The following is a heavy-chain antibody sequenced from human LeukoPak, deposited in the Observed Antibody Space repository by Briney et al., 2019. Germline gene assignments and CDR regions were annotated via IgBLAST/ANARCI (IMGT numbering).Heavy chain of an antibody. V-gene: IGHV4-30-4*08. Sequence: SQTLSLTCTVSGGSISSGDYYWSWIRQPPGKGLEWIGYIYYSGSTYYNPSLKSRVTISVDTSKNQLSLKLSSVTAADTAVYYCAREGECSSTSCYTGYIDYWGQGTLVTVSS. CDR1: GGSISSGDYY. CDR3: AREGECSSTSCYTGYIDY. CDR2: IYYSGST. J-gene: IGHJ4*02. D-gene: IGHD2-2*02.